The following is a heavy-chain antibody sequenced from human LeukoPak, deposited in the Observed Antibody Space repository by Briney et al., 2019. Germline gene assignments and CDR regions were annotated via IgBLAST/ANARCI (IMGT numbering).Heavy chain of an antibody. Sequence: GGSLRLSCAASGFTFSSYWMSWFRQAPGKGLEWVGFIRSKAYGGTTEYAASVKGRFTISRDDSKSIAYLQMNSLKTEDTAVYYCTRRGGNSAFDYWGQGTLVTVSS. J-gene: IGHJ4*02. D-gene: IGHD4-23*01. V-gene: IGHV3-49*03. CDR3: TRRGGNSAFDY. CDR2: IRSKAYGGTT. CDR1: GFTFSSYW.